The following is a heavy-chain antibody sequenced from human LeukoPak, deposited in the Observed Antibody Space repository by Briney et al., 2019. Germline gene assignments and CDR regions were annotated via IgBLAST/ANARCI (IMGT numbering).Heavy chain of an antibody. CDR3: ARVGPVTGYYFDY. CDR2: ILYSGTT. D-gene: IGHD1-14*01. Sequence: PSETLSLTCSVSGASISSYYWSWIRQPPGKGLEWIGYILYSGTTNYNPSLKSRVSMSMDTSKNQFSLKLSSVTAADTAVYYCARVGPVTGYYFDYWGQGTLVAVSS. J-gene: IGHJ4*02. V-gene: IGHV4-59*01. CDR1: GASISSYY.